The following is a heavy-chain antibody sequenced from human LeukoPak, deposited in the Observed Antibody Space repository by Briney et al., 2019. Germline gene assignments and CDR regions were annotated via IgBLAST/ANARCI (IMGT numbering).Heavy chain of an antibody. D-gene: IGHD3-3*01. CDR3: ARATTIFGVVILDY. J-gene: IGHJ4*02. CDR1: GGSISSGDYY. Sequence: SETLSLTCTVSGGSISSGDYYWSWIRQPPGKGLEWIGYIYYSGSTYYNPSLKSRVTISVDTSKNQFSLKLSSVTAADTAVYYCARATTIFGVVILDYWGQGTLVTVSS. V-gene: IGHV4-30-4*01. CDR2: IYYSGST.